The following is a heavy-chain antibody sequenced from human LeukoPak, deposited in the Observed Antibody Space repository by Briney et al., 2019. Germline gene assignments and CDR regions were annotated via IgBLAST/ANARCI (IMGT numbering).Heavy chain of an antibody. D-gene: IGHD3-9*01. CDR1: GFTFSSYS. V-gene: IGHV3-23*01. CDR3: AKVGSPWLFDGDDAFDI. Sequence: GGSLRLSCAASGFTFSSYSMSWVRQAPGKGLEWVSAISGSGGSTYHADSVKGRFTISRDNSKNTLYLQMNSLGAEDTAVYYCAKVGSPWLFDGDDAFDIWGQGTMVTVSS. CDR2: ISGSGGST. J-gene: IGHJ3*02.